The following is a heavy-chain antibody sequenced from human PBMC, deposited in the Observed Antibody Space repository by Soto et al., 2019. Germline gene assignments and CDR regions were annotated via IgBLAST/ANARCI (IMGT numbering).Heavy chain of an antibody. V-gene: IGHV4-39*01. J-gene: IGHJ4*02. Sequence: ETLALTCPVSRGSIRSRTNYGAWIRQPPGKGLEWIANIYYSGSTFYNPSLKSRVTISLDTSKNQFSLKLRSVTAEDTAVYFCARHEAGWYFDSWGQGTLVTVYS. CDR1: RGSIRSRTNY. CDR3: ARHEAGWYFDS. CDR2: IYYSGST. D-gene: IGHD6-25*01.